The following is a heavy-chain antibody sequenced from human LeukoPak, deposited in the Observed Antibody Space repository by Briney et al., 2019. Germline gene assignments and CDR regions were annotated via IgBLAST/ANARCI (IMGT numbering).Heavy chain of an antibody. CDR2: IYHSGST. CDR3: ARVHCSSTSCYFDY. D-gene: IGHD2-2*01. V-gene: IGHV4-30-2*01. Sequence: SQTLSLTCAVSGGSISSGGYSWSWIRQPPGKGLEWIGYIYHSGSTCYNPSLKSRVTISVDRSKNQFSLKLSSVTAADTAVYYCARVHCSSTSCYFDYWGQGTLVTVSS. CDR1: GGSISSGGYS. J-gene: IGHJ4*02.